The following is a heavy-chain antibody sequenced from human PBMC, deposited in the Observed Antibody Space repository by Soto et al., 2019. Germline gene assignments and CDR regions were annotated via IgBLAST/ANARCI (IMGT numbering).Heavy chain of an antibody. V-gene: IGHV4-39*01. CDR1: GGSISSSSYY. D-gene: IGHD2-15*01. J-gene: IGHJ5*02. CDR2: IYYSGST. CDR3: ARQRAKLKNWFDP. Sequence: SETLSLTCTVSGGSISSSSYYWGWIRQPPGKGLGWIGSIYYSGSTYYNPSLKSRVTISVDTSKNQFSLKLSSVTAADTAVYYCARQRAKLKNWFDPWGQGTLVTVSS.